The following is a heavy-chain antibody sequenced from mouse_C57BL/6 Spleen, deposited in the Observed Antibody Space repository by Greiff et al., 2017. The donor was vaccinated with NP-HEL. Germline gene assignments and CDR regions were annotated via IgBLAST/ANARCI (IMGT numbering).Heavy chain of an antibody. D-gene: IGHD2-5*01. CDR2: IYPGDGDT. J-gene: IGHJ3*01. CDR3: ARRGLGSNYAWFAY. Sequence: QVQLQQSGPELVKPGASVKISCKASGYAFSSSWMNWVKQRPGKGLEWIGRIYPGDGDTNYNGKFKGKATLTADKSSSTAYMQLSSLTSEDSAVYFCARRGLGSNYAWFAYWGQGTLVTVSA. V-gene: IGHV1-82*01. CDR1: GYAFSSSW.